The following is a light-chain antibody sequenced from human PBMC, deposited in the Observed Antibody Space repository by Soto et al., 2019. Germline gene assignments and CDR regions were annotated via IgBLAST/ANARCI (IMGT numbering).Light chain of an antibody. V-gene: IGLV2-14*01. CDR3: SSLTTTSTLV. CDR1: NSDDGGYNY. CDR2: DVS. J-gene: IGLJ1*01. Sequence: QSVLTQPASVSGSPGQSITISCTGTNSDDGGYNYVSWYQQNLGIVPNLMIYDVSNRPSGVSYRFSGSKSGNTASLTISGLQVEDEADYYCSSLTTTSTLVFGTGTKVTVL.